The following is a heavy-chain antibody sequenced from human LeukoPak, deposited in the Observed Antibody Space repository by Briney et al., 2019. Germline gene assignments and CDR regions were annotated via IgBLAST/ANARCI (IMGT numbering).Heavy chain of an antibody. CDR2: ICGSGGST. CDR1: GFTFTSYA. Sequence: PGGSLRLSCAASGFTFTSYAMSWVRPAPGKGLEWVSAICGSGGSTYYADSVKGRFTISRDNSKNTLYLQMNSLRAEDTAVYYCAKPRPSYSSSWYDHWGQGTLVTVSS. J-gene: IGHJ5*02. V-gene: IGHV3-23*01. CDR3: AKPRPSYSSSWYDH. D-gene: IGHD6-13*01.